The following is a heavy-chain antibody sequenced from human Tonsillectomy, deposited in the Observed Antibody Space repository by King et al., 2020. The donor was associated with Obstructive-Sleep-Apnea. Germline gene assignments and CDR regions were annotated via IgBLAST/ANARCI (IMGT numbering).Heavy chain of an antibody. D-gene: IGHD6-13*01. J-gene: IGHJ5*02. CDR3: ARGCGAAAVNWFDP. V-gene: IGHV4-34*01. CDR2: INHSGST. CDR1: GGSFTDYF. Sequence: VQLQQWGAGLLKPSETLSLTCAVCGGSFTDYFWSWGRQPPGKGLEWVVEINHSGSTNHNPSLKRRVTMSVVTSKNQFSLKLTSVTAADTAVYYCARGCGAAAVNWFDPWGQGTLVTVSS.